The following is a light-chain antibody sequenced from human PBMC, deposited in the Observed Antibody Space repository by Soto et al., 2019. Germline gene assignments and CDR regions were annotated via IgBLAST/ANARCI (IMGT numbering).Light chain of an antibody. J-gene: IGKJ2*01. V-gene: IGKV3-15*01. CDR2: CGS. CDR1: QSVSSN. CDR3: QQYNNWPPYT. Sequence: EIVMTQSPGTLSVSPGERATLSCRASQSVSSNLACYQQKPRQAPRLLIYCGSTRATGITARCSGSGSGTAFTLTISSLQSADFAVYYCQQYNNWPPYTFGQGTKLEIK.